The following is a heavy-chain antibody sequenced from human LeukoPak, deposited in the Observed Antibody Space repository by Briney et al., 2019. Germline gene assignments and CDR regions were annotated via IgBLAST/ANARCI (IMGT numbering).Heavy chain of an antibody. CDR3: ARGGAAAARKRGIDY. V-gene: IGHV3-7*01. CDR1: GFSFSNYW. CDR2: ISENGRAK. Sequence: AGGSLRLSCAASGFSFSNYWMSWVRKAPGKGLEWVASISENGRAKPYVASVRGRFTISRDNTKNSLYLQMNSLRVEDTAVYYCARGGAAAARKRGIDYWGQGTLVTVSS. J-gene: IGHJ4*02. D-gene: IGHD6-13*01.